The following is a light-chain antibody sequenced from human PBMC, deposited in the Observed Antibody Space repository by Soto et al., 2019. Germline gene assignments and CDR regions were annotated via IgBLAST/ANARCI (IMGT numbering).Light chain of an antibody. Sequence: EIVLTQSPATLSLSPGERATLSCRASQSVGSALAWYQQKPGQTPRLLIYDASSRATGIPARFSGSGSGTDFTLTISSLEPEDFAVYYGQQRSNWPPYTFGPGTKVEI. CDR2: DAS. J-gene: IGKJ3*01. V-gene: IGKV3-11*01. CDR3: QQRSNWPPYT. CDR1: QSVGSA.